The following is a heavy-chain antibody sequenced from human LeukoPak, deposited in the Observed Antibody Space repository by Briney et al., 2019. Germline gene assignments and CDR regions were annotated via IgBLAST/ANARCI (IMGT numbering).Heavy chain of an antibody. CDR3: ASSAGYYYYYMDV. V-gene: IGHV5-51*01. Sequence: GESLKISCKGSGYSFTSYWIGWVRQMPGKGLEWMGIIYPGDSDTRYSPSFQGQVTISADKSISTAYLQWGSLKASDTAMYYCASSAGYYYYYMDVWGKGTTVTVSS. CDR2: IYPGDSDT. J-gene: IGHJ6*03. CDR1: GYSFTSYW.